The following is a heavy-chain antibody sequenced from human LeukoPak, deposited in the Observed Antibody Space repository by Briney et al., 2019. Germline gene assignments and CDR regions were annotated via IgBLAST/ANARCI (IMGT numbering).Heavy chain of an antibody. J-gene: IGHJ3*02. V-gene: IGHV1-69*13. CDR3: ARGPIVGATFDI. Sequence: ASVKVSCKASGGTFSSYAISWVRQAPGQGLEWMGGIIPIFGTANYAQKFQGRVTITADESTSTAYMELSSLRSEDTAVYYCARGPIVGATFDIWGQGTMVTVSS. CDR2: IIPIFGTA. CDR1: GGTFSSYA. D-gene: IGHD1-26*01.